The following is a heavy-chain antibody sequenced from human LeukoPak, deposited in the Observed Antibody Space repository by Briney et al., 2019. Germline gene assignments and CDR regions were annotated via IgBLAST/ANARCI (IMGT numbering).Heavy chain of an antibody. D-gene: IGHD6-19*01. V-gene: IGHV4-4*07. CDR1: GGSISTYY. CDR2: IYTSGST. J-gene: IGHJ3*02. Sequence: SETLSLTCTVSGGSISTYYWSWIRQPAGKGLGWIGRIYTSGSTNYNPSLKSRVTMSVDTSKNQFSLKLSSVTAADTAVYYCARESPQKWSSGWYRRESDAFDIWGQGTMVTVSS. CDR3: ARESPQKWSSGWYRRESDAFDI.